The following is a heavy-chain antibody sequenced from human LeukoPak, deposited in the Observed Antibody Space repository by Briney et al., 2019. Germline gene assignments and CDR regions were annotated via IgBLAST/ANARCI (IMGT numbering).Heavy chain of an antibody. CDR1: GGTFSSYA. CDR2: IIPIFGTA. D-gene: IGHD3-22*01. CDR3: ARASKEADYYDSSGYYFRSDY. Sequence: ASVKVSRKASGGTFSSYAISWVRQAPGQGLEWMGGIIPIFGTANYAQKFQGRVTITADKSTSTAYMELSSLRSEDTAVYYCARASKEADYYDSSGYYFRSDYWGQGTLVTVSS. J-gene: IGHJ4*02. V-gene: IGHV1-69*06.